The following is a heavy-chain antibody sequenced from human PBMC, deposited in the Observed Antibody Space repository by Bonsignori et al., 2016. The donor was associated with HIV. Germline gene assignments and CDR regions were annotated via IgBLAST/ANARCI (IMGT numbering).Heavy chain of an antibody. V-gene: IGHV1-8*01. D-gene: IGHD3-16*01. J-gene: IGHJ4*02. CDR3: ATGGVMIYFDY. Sequence: WVRQAPGQGLEWMGWMNPNSGNTGNAQKFQGRVTMTRNTSISTAYMELSSLRSEDTAVYYCATGGVMIYFDYWGQGTLVTVSS. CDR2: MNPNSGNT.